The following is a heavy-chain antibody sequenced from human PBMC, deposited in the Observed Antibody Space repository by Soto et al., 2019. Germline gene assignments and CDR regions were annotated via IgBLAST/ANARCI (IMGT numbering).Heavy chain of an antibody. CDR2: ISGSGGST. CDR3: AKNIFGYPHSGMDV. V-gene: IGHV3-23*01. J-gene: IGHJ6*02. Sequence: GGSLRLSCAASGLTFRSYAMSWVRQAPGKGLEWVSAISGSGGSTYYADSVKGRFTISRDNSKNTLYLQMNSLRAEDAAVYYCAKNIFGYPHSGMDVWGQGTTVTVSS. D-gene: IGHD3-10*01. CDR1: GLTFRSYA.